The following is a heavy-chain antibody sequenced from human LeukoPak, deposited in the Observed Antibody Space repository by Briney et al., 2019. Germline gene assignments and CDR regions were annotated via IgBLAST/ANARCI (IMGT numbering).Heavy chain of an antibody. D-gene: IGHD5-18*01. V-gene: IGHV3-21*01. CDR1: GFTFSSYS. J-gene: IGHJ4*02. CDR3: ARGGAGATVMDLFDY. CDR2: ISSTNSVI. Sequence: KSGGSLRLSCAASGFTFSSYSMDWVRQAPGKGLEWVSSISSTNSVIFYADSVKGRFTISRDNARNSLYLQMNSLRAEDTAVYYCARGGAGATVMDLFDYWGQGTLVTVSS.